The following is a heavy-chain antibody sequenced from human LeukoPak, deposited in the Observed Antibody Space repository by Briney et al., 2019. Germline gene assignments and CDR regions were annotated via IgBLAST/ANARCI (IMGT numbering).Heavy chain of an antibody. Sequence: PGGSLRLSCTASGFTFSYFTMHWVRQAPGKGLEWVSSISNGGDYKRYAGSVRGRLTISRDNARNSMFLQMNSLRAEDMALYYCAKAYTSMARWGAFDIWGQGTMVTVSS. V-gene: IGHV3-21*04. CDR2: ISNGGDYK. J-gene: IGHJ3*02. CDR3: AKAYTSMARWGAFDI. D-gene: IGHD5-18*01. CDR1: GFTFSYFT.